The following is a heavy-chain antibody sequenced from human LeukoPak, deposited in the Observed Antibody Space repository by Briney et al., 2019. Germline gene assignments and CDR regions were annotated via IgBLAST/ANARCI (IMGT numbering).Heavy chain of an antibody. CDR1: GGSISSYY. CDR2: IYTSGST. V-gene: IGHV4-4*07. CDR3: ARDCRYYDILTGYYINWFDP. J-gene: IGHJ5*02. D-gene: IGHD3-9*01. Sequence: PLETLSLTCTVSGGSISSYYWSWIRQPAGRGLEWIGRIYTSGSTNSNPSLKSRVTMSVDTSKNQFSLKLSSVTAADTAVYYCARDCRYYDILTGYYINWFDPWGQGTLVTVSS.